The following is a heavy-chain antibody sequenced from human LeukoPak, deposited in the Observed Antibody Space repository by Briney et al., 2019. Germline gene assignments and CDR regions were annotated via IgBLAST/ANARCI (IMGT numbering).Heavy chain of an antibody. D-gene: IGHD3-10*01. CDR2: IDTSGSYI. V-gene: IGHV3-21*01. CDR1: GFTFTSYG. J-gene: IGHJ3*02. Sequence: GGSLRLSCTASGFTFTSYGMNWVRQAPGKGLEWVSFIDTSGSYIYYGDSLRGRVTISRDNAKNSLYLQMNGLRAEDTAVYYCARGRSITLLRGVAMSDGFDIWGQGAMVTVSS. CDR3: ARGRSITLLRGVAMSDGFDI.